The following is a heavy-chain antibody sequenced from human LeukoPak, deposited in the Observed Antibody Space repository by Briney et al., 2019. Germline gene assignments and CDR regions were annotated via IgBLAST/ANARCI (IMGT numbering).Heavy chain of an antibody. CDR3: AKSQVTGWYDFDY. CDR2: IRSDGSDK. J-gene: IGHJ4*02. CDR1: GFTFSSYG. D-gene: IGHD6-19*01. V-gene: IGHV3-30*02. Sequence: PGGSLRLSCAASGFTFSSYGMNWVRQAPGKGPEWVASIRSDGSDKKYADSVKGQFTISRDNSKSTLNLQMNSLRPEDTAVYYCAKSQVTGWYDFDYWGQGTLVIVSS.